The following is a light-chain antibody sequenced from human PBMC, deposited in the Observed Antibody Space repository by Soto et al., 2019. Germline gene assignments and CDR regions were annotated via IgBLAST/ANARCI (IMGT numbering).Light chain of an antibody. CDR3: QQYGSS. Sequence: EIVLTPSPGTLSLSPGERATLSCRASQSVSSSYLAWYQQKPGQAPRLLIYGASSRATGIPDRFSGSGSGTDFTLTISRLEPEDFAVYYGQQYGSSFGGGTKVDIK. CDR2: GAS. V-gene: IGKV3-20*01. J-gene: IGKJ4*01. CDR1: QSVSSSY.